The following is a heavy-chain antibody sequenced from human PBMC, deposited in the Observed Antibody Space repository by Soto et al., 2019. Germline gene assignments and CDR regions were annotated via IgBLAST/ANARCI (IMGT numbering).Heavy chain of an antibody. V-gene: IGHV3-49*03. Sequence: GGSLRLSCTASGFTFGDYAMSWFRQAPGKGLEWVGFIRSKAYGGTTEYAASVKGRFTISRDDSKSIAYLQMNSLKTEDTAVYYCTGTTLEWLSTRWFDPWGQGSLVTVSS. CDR2: IRSKAYGGTT. CDR1: GFTFGDYA. D-gene: IGHD3-3*01. J-gene: IGHJ5*02. CDR3: TGTTLEWLSTRWFDP.